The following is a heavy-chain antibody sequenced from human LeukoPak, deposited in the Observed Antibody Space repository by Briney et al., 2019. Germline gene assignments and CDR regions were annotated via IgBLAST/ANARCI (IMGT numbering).Heavy chain of an antibody. CDR1: GGSFSSTSNY. V-gene: IGHV4-39*01. CDR2: IYKNGST. J-gene: IGHJ4*02. CDR3: VRPDGYNYLVDY. D-gene: IGHD5-24*01. Sequence: SETLSLTCSVSGGSFSSTSNYLGWIRQPPGKALEWIGTIYKNGSTYYNPSLKSRVPISGDTPKNQFSLRLSSVTAADTAVYYCVRPDGYNYLVDYWGQGILVTVSS.